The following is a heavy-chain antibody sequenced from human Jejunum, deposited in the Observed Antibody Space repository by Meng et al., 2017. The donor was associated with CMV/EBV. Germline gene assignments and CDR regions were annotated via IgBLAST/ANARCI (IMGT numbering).Heavy chain of an antibody. CDR2: ISDDGSTK. CDR3: ARDLPITMVRGVISENWFDP. V-gene: IGHV3-30*04. Sequence: SHALHWVRQSPGKGLEWVEIISDDGSTKFYGDSVKGRFTIARDNHENTLYLQLNSLRTEDTAVYYCARDLPITMVRGVISENWFDPWGQGTLVTVSS. D-gene: IGHD3-10*01. J-gene: IGHJ5*02. CDR1: SHA.